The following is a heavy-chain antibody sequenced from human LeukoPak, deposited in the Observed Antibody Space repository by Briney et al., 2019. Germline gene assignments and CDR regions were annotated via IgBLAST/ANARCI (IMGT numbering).Heavy chain of an antibody. Sequence: GGSLRLSCAASGFTFSSYEMNWVRQAPGKGLEWVSYISSSGSTKYYADSVKGRFTISRDNAKNSLYLQMNSLRAEDTAVYYCARKDYGGYGYYYYGLDVWGKGTTVTVSS. D-gene: IGHD5-12*01. J-gene: IGHJ6*04. CDR2: ISSSGSTK. CDR1: GFTFSSYE. V-gene: IGHV3-48*03. CDR3: ARKDYGGYGYYYYGLDV.